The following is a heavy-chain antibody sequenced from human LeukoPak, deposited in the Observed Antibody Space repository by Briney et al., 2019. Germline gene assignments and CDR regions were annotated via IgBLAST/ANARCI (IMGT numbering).Heavy chain of an antibody. CDR2: VYYTGST. CDR1: GASVTSGGFY. V-gene: IGHV4-39*01. D-gene: IGHD3-10*01. CDR3: ARHSGSGSLSRPFDP. Sequence: SETLSLTCTVSGASVTSGGFYWAWLRHPPGTGLEWIATVYYTGSTYYTPSLKSRVTISIDTSKNQFSLNLRSVVAPDTAVYYCARHSGSGSLSRPFDPWGQGTLVTVSA. J-gene: IGHJ5*02.